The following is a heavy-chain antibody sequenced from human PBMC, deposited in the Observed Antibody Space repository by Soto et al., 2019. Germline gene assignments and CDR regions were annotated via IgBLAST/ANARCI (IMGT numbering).Heavy chain of an antibody. CDR3: AKDRRITMVRGVLRGFDS. J-gene: IGHJ4*01. Sequence: PGGSLRLSCAASGFTFSNYPISWVRQAPGKGLEWVSGISVSGETPYYADSVKGRFTISRDNYKNMLYLQMNSLRAEDTAVYYCAKDRRITMVRGVLRGFDSWGQGNLVTVSS. CDR1: GFTFSNYP. D-gene: IGHD3-10*01. CDR2: ISVSGETP. V-gene: IGHV3-23*01.